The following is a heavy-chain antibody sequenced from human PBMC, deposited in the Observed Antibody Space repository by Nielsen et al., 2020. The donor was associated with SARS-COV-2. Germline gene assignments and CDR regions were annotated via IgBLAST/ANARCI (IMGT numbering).Heavy chain of an antibody. J-gene: IGHJ4*02. V-gene: IGHV1-18*01. CDR3: ARVGGAGGRRGFDY. D-gene: IGHD3-16*01. Sequence: ASVKVSCKASGYTFSNYGVSWVRQAPGQGLEWMGWISAYNGNTDYAQKLQGRVSLTTDTSTGTAYMELRSLRADDTAVYYCARVGGAGGRRGFDYWGQGTLVTVSS. CDR2: ISAYNGNT. CDR1: GYTFSNYG.